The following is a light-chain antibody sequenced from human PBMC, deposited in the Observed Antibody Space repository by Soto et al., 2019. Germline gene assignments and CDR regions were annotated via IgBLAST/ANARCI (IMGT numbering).Light chain of an antibody. CDR2: AVT. CDR3: CSYTGSYSYV. J-gene: IGLJ1*01. V-gene: IGLV2-11*01. CDR1: SSDVGGYSY. Sequence: QSALNQPHSVSGSPGQSVTISCTGTSSDVGGYSYFSWYQQHPGKAPELIIYAVTEQPSGVPDRFSGSKSGNTASLTISGLQAEDEADYYCCSYTGSYSYVFGIGTKVTVL.